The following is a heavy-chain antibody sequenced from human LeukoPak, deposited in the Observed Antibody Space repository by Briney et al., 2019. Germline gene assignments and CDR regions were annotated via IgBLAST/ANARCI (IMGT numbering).Heavy chain of an antibody. Sequence: SETLSLTCTLSGGSISSYYWSWIRQPPGKGLEWIGYIYYSGSTNYNPSLKSRVTISVDTSKNQFSLKLSSVTAADTAVYYCARDLGGSGYYYSPDYYYYRDVWGKGTTVTVSS. J-gene: IGHJ6*03. V-gene: IGHV4-59*01. CDR1: GGSISSYY. CDR3: ARDLGGSGYYYSPDYYYYRDV. D-gene: IGHD3-22*01. CDR2: IYYSGST.